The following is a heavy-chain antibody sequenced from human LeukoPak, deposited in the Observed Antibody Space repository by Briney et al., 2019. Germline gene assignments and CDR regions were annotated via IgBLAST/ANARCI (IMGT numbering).Heavy chain of an antibody. D-gene: IGHD6-6*01. Sequence: SETLSLTCTVSGGSIISTTYYWAWIRQPPGKGLEWIGSIYYSGRTYYNPSLKSRVTISVDTSKNQFSLKLNSVTAADTAVYYCASPLGAYSSSSDGADYWGQGTLVTVSS. CDR2: IYYSGRT. CDR3: ASPLGAYSSSSDGADY. J-gene: IGHJ4*02. V-gene: IGHV4-39*01. CDR1: GGSIISTTYY.